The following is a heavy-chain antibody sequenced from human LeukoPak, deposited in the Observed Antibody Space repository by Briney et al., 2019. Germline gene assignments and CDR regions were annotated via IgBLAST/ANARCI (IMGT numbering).Heavy chain of an antibody. J-gene: IGHJ5*02. CDR2: IYHSGSS. D-gene: IGHD3-10*01. CDR3: ARDSAYTLWFGYGGFDP. V-gene: IGHV4-59*01. Sequence: SETLSLTCTVSGDSITSYYWNWIRQTPGKGLEWIGYIYHSGSSNYNPSLKSRVTLSIDTSRNQFSLKLTSVTAADTAVYYCARDSAYTLWFGYGGFDPWGQGTLVTVSS. CDR1: GDSITSYY.